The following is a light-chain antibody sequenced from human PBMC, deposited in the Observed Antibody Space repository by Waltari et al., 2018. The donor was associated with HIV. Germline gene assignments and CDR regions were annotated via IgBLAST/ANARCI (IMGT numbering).Light chain of an antibody. CDR2: AAS. Sequence: DIEMTQSPSSLSASVGDRVAITCRASQNINSYLNWYQVTPGKAPKLLIFAASNLHSVVPSRFSGNESATDFTLTVSSLQPEDFATYFCHQTYSLPHTFGQGTRLEIK. CDR1: QNINSY. CDR3: HQTYSLPHT. J-gene: IGKJ5*01. V-gene: IGKV1-39*01.